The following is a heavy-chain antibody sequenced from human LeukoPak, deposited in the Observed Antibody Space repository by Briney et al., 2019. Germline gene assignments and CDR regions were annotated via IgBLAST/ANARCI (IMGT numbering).Heavy chain of an antibody. CDR2: INHSGST. J-gene: IGHJ6*02. CDR3: ARVVAGTNYYYYYGMDV. D-gene: IGHD6-19*01. CDR1: GGSFSGYY. V-gene: IGHV4-34*01. Sequence: SETLSLTCAVYGGSFSGYYWSWIRQPPGKGLEWIGEINHSGSTNYNPSLKSRVTISVDTSKNQFSLKLSSVTAADTAVYYCARVVAGTNYYYYYGMDVWGQGTTVTVSS.